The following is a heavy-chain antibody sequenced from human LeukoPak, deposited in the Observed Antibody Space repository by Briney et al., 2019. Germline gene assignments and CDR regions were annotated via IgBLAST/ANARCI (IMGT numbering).Heavy chain of an antibody. CDR3: AREGTVLYYFDY. J-gene: IGHJ4*02. CDR2: IYYSGST. D-gene: IGHD4-17*01. CDR1: GGSISTSNYY. Sequence: SETLSLTCTVSGGSISTSNYYWGWIRQPPGKGLEWIGYIYYSGSTNYNPSLKSRVTISVDTSKNQFSLKLSSVTAADTAVYYCAREGTVLYYFDYWGQGTLVTVSS. V-gene: IGHV4-61*05.